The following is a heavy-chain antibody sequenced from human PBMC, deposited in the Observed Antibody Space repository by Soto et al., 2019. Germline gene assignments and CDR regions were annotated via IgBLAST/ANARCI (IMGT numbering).Heavy chain of an antibody. V-gene: IGHV3-9*01. Sequence: EVQLVESGGGLVQPGRSLRLSCAASGFTFDDYAMHWVRQAPGKGLEWVSGISWNSGSIGYADSVKGRFTISRDNAKNSLYLQMNSLIAEDTALYYCAKKALYDRYFDYWGQGTLVTVSS. J-gene: IGHJ4*02. D-gene: IGHD3-16*01. CDR3: AKKALYDRYFDY. CDR2: ISWNSGSI. CDR1: GFTFDDYA.